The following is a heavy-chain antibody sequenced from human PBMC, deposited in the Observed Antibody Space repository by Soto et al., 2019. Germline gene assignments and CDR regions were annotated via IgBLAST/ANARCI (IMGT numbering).Heavy chain of an antibody. CDR1: GFTFDDYG. J-gene: IGHJ6*03. Sequence: GGSVRLSCAASGFTFDDYGMSWVRQAPGKGLEWVSGINWNGGSTGYADSVKGRFTISRDNAKNSLYLQMNSLRAEDTALYHCAREGGETDIVVVPAANYYYYYMDVWGKGTTVTVSS. CDR2: INWNGGST. V-gene: IGHV3-20*01. D-gene: IGHD2-2*01. CDR3: AREGGETDIVVVPAANYYYYYMDV.